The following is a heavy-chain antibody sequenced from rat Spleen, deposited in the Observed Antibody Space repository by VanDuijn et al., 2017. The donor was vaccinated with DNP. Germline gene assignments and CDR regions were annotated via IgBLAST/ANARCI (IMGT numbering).Heavy chain of an antibody. V-gene: IGHV5-31*01. D-gene: IGHD1-2*01. CDR1: GFTFNNYW. CDR3: ARGDYSSHIPFAY. CDR2: MTSSDANP. Sequence: EVQLVESGGDLVQPGRSLNLSCVASGFTFNNYWMTWIRQVPGKGLEWVASMTSSDANPYYPDSVKGRFTISRDDAKNTLYLQMDSLRSEDTATYYCARGDYSSHIPFAYWGQVALVTVSS. J-gene: IGHJ3*01.